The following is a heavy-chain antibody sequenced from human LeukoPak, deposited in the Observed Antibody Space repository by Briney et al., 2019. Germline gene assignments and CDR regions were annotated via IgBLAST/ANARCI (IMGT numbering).Heavy chain of an antibody. J-gene: IGHJ4*02. V-gene: IGHV1-69*06. Sequence: SVKVSCKASGGTFSSYAISWVRQAPGQGLEWMGGISPIFGTANYAQKFQGRVTITADKSTSTAYMELSSLRSEDTAVYYCARHYGSGSYWWFDYWGQGTLVTVSS. CDR3: ARHYGSGSYWWFDY. D-gene: IGHD3-10*01. CDR1: GGTFSSYA. CDR2: ISPIFGTA.